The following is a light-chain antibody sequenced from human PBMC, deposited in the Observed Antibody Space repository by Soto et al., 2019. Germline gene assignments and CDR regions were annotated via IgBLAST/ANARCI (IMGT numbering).Light chain of an antibody. V-gene: IGLV2-14*01. J-gene: IGLJ3*02. CDR3: SSYTNNNTRA. Sequence: QSALTQPASVSGSPGQSITISCTGTRSNVGGYNYVSWYQQHPGKAPKLMIYEVSNRISSVSDRFPSAKSGNTASRTISGLEAEDVVDYYRSSYTNNNTRAFGGGNKLTGL. CDR2: EVS. CDR1: RSNVGGYNY.